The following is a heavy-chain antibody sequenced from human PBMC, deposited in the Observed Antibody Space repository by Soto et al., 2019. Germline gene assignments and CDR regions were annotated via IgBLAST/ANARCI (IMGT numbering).Heavy chain of an antibody. CDR3: ARTQGFMDV. CDR2: TYYRSNWYN. V-gene: IGHV6-1*01. J-gene: IGHJ6*02. Sequence: SQTLSLTCSLSWDSCSSKSAACNWIRQSPSRGLEWLVRTYYRSNWYNEYAVSMKGRITINPDTSRNQFSLQLNSVTPEDTAVYYCARTQGFMDVWRLGTTVTVSS. CDR1: WDSCSSKSAA.